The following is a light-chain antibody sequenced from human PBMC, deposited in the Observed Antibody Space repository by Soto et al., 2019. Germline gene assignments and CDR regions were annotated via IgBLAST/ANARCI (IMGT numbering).Light chain of an antibody. J-gene: IGKJ3*01. CDR3: QKCDYRPI. Sequence: DIPMTQSPSPLSASVGDRVTITCQASHDITSYLNWYQHKPGKAPKLLIYDASILEAGVPSRFSGSGSGTDFTFTISSLQPEDVATYYCQKCDYRPIFGPGTTVDFK. CDR2: DAS. V-gene: IGKV1-33*01. CDR1: HDITSY.